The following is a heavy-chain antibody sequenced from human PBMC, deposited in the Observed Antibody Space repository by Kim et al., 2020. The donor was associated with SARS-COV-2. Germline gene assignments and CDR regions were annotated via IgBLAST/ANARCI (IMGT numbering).Heavy chain of an antibody. V-gene: IGHV4-34*01. CDR2: ITDGGIT. CDR3: ARGDCGGDCYWEDYYGMDV. D-gene: IGHD2-21*02. J-gene: IGHJ6*02. CDR1: GGSLSGSY. Sequence: SETLSLTCAVYGGSLSGSYWTLIRQPPGKGLEWIGEITDGGITEYNPSLRSRVAISLDTAKKQFSLILRSVTAADTAVYYCARGDCGGDCYWEDYYGMDVWGQGTVVTVS.